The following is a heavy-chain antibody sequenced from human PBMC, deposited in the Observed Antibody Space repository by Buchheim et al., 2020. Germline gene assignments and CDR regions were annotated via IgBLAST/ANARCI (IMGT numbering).Heavy chain of an antibody. CDR1: GGSISSGDYY. Sequence: QVQLQESGPGLVKPSQTLSLTCTVSGGSISSGDYYWSWIRQPPGKGLEWIGYIYYSGSTHYNPSLKSRVTIAVETSKNQFSLKLSSVTAADTAVYYCARDRMEGDYGDYYFDYWGQGTL. D-gene: IGHD4-17*01. V-gene: IGHV4-30-4*08. CDR3: ARDRMEGDYGDYYFDY. J-gene: IGHJ4*02. CDR2: IYYSGST.